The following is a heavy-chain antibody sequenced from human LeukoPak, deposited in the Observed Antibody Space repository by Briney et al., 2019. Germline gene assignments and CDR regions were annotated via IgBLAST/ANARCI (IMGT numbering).Heavy chain of an antibody. Sequence: ASVKVSCKASGYTFTSYGISWVRQAPGQGLEWMGWISAYNGNTNYAQKLQGRVTITTDTSTSTAYMELRSLRSEDTAVYYCERCIAPNRLVGAYWGQGPLVTVSS. V-gene: IGHV1-18*01. J-gene: IGHJ4*02. CDR1: GYTFTSYG. CDR2: ISAYNGNT. CDR3: ERCIAPNRLVGAY. D-gene: IGHD6-13*01.